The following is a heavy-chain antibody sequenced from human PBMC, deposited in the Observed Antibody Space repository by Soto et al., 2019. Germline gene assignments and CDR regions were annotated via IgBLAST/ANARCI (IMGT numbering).Heavy chain of an antibody. V-gene: IGHV4-59*01. CDR3: ARHPPGYYGSGSYSHVFDY. CDR2: IYYSGST. J-gene: IGHJ4*02. CDR1: GGSISSYY. D-gene: IGHD3-10*01. Sequence: WETLSLTCTVSGGSISSYYWSWIRQPPGKGLEWIGYIYYSGSTNYNPSLKSRVTISVDTSKNQFSLKLSSVTAADTAVYYCARHPPGYYGSGSYSHVFDYWGQGTLVTVSS.